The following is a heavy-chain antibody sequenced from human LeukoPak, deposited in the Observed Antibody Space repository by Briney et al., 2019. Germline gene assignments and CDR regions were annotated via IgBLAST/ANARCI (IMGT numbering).Heavy chain of an antibody. CDR2: MYYSGST. CDR3: ARAYVVSNFDY. V-gene: IGHV4-39*07. D-gene: IGHD3-22*01. J-gene: IGHJ4*02. Sequence: PSETLSLTCTVSSGSSSSRSYYWGWIRQPPGKGLEWIGSMYYSGSTYYNPSLKSRVTISLDTSKNQFSLNLSSVTAADTAVYYCARAYVVSNFDYWGQGTLVTVSS. CDR1: SGSSSSRSYY.